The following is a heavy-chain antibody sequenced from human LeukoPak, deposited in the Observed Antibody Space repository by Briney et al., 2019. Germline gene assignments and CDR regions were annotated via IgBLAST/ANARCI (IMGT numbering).Heavy chain of an antibody. J-gene: IGHJ6*02. CDR3: ARDGGRHYDFWSGYYPDYYYYGMDV. V-gene: IGHV3-66*01. D-gene: IGHD3-3*01. CDR2: IYSGGSR. CDR1: GFTVSSNY. Sequence: GGSLRLSCAASGFTVSSNYMSWVRQAPGKGLEWVSVIYSGGSRYYADSVKGRFTISRDNSKNTLYLQMNSLRAEDTAVYYCARDGGRHYDFWSGYYPDYYYYGMDVWGQGTTVTVSS.